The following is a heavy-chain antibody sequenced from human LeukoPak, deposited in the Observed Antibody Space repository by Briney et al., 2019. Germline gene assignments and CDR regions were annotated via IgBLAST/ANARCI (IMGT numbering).Heavy chain of an antibody. V-gene: IGHV4-34*01. Sequence: SETLSLTCAVYGGSFSGYYWSWIRQPPGKGLEWIGEINHSGSTNYNPSLKSRVTISVDTSKNQFSLKLSSVTAADTAVYYCAREYSSGWYNYFDYWGQGTLVTVSS. D-gene: IGHD6-19*01. J-gene: IGHJ4*02. CDR1: GGSFSGYY. CDR3: AREYSSGWYNYFDY. CDR2: INHSGST.